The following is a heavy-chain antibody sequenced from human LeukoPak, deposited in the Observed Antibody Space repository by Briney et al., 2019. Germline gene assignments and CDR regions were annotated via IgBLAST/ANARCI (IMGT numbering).Heavy chain of an antibody. CDR3: ARGPSSNWSGLDF. Sequence: GGSLRLSCAASGFSFSGHWRHWARQLPGKGLVWVSRISPTGSTTSYADSVKGRFTVSRDNAKNTLYLQVNNLRAEDTAVYYCARGPSSNWSGLDFWGQGTLLTVSS. CDR1: GFSFSGHW. V-gene: IGHV3-74*01. D-gene: IGHD6-13*01. CDR2: ISPTGSTT. J-gene: IGHJ4*02.